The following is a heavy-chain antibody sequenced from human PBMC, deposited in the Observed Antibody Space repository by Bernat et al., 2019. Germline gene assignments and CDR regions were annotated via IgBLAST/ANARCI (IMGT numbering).Heavy chain of an antibody. V-gene: IGHV3-9*01. J-gene: IGHJ4*02. CDR3: ARDISDTSTTIDY. D-gene: IGHD5-18*01. CDR2: INWNGANI. CDR1: GFTFEDYA. Sequence: EVQLVESGGGLVQPDRSLRPSCAAFGFTFEDYAMQWVRQAPGKGLEWVSTINWNGANIIYADSVKGRFTISRDNAKNSLYLQMNSLRAEDTAFYYCARDISDTSTTIDYWGQGTLVTVSS.